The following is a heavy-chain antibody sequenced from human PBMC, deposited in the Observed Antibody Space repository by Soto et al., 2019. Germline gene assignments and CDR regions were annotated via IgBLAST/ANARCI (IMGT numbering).Heavy chain of an antibody. CDR3: AKALNYDILTGYFGLFLPY. CDR2: ISGSGGST. CDR1: GFTFSSYA. V-gene: IGHV3-23*01. D-gene: IGHD3-9*01. Sequence: PGGSLRLSCAASGFTFSSYAMSWVRQAPGKGLEWVSAISGSGGSTYYADSVKGRFTISRDNSKNTLYLQMNSLRAEDTAVYYCAKALNYDILTGYFGLFLPYWGQGTLVTVSS. J-gene: IGHJ4*02.